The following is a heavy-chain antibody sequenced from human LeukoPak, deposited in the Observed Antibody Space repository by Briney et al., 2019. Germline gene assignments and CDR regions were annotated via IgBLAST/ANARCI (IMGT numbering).Heavy chain of an antibody. D-gene: IGHD5/OR15-5a*01. J-gene: IGHJ4*02. CDR1: GGSFSSSSYY. CDR2: ISYRGNN. CDR3: ATLVSTRYYFDY. Sequence: SETLSLTCTVSGGSFSSSSYYWGWIRQPPGKGLEWIGSISYRGNNYHNPSVKSRVIMSVDTSKNQFSLRLTSVTAADTAVYFCATLVSTRYYFDYWGQGTLVTVSS. V-gene: IGHV4-39*07.